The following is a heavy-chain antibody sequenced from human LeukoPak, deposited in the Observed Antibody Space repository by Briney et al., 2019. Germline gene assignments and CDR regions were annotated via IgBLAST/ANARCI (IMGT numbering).Heavy chain of an antibody. CDR2: INDDETST. CDR3: ARVAFPYYYYYMDV. V-gene: IGHV3-74*01. CDR1: GFSFSSSW. D-gene: IGHD3-10*01. J-gene: IGHJ6*03. Sequence: GGSLRLSCAASGFSFSSSWMHWVRQVPGKGLEWVSRINDDETSTTYAESVKGRFTISRDNAKNSLYLQMNSLRAEDTALYYCARVAFPYYYYYMDVWGQGTTVTVSS.